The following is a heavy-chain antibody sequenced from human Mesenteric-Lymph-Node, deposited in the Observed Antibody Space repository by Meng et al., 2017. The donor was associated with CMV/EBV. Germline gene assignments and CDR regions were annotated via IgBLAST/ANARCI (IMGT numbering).Heavy chain of an antibody. CDR2: IKSKTDGGTT. J-gene: IGHJ3*01. D-gene: IGHD2-2*01. CDR3: AKAIYISSWYDGFDV. Sequence: GGSLRLSCAASGFTFSSYGMHWVRQAPGKGLEWVGRIKSKTDGGTTDYAAPVKGRFTISRDDSKNTLYLQMNSLRAEDTAVYYCAKAIYISSWYDGFDVWGQGTMVTVSS. V-gene: IGHV3-15*01. CDR1: GFTFSSYG.